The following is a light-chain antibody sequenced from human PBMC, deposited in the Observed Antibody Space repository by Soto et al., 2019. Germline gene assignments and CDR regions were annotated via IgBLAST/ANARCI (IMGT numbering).Light chain of an antibody. CDR3: QQYNNWPPDT. CDR1: QSVSSN. Sequence: EIVMTQSPATLSVSPGERATLSCRASQSVSSNLAWYQQKPGQAPRLLIYGASTRATGIPARFSGSGSGTEFTLTISGLQSEDFEVYYCQQYNNWPPDTFGQGTKLEIK. V-gene: IGKV3-15*01. J-gene: IGKJ2*01. CDR2: GAS.